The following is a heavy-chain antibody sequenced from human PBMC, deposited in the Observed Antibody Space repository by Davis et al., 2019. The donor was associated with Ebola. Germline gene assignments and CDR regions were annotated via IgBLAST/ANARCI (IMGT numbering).Heavy chain of an antibody. J-gene: IGHJ4*02. V-gene: IGHV4-34*01. D-gene: IGHD6-25*01. CDR3: AGVAFRGSVPEGFDY. Sequence: MPSETLSLTCAVYGGSFSGSYWSWIRQPPGKGLEWIGEINLSGSNYNPSLKSRVTISADTSKNQFSLKLSSVTAADTAVYYCAGVAFRGSVPEGFDYWGQGTLVTVSS. CDR1: GGSFSGSY. CDR2: INLSGS.